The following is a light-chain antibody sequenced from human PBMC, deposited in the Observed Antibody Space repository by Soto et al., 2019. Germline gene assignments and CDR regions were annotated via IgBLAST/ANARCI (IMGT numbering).Light chain of an antibody. Sequence: DIQMTQSPSSLSASVGDRVTITCRASQSISSYLNWYQQKPGKAPKLLIYAASSLQSGGPSRFSGSGSGTDFTHTISSLQPEDFATYYCQQSYSTPFTFGPGTKVDIK. J-gene: IGKJ3*01. CDR3: QQSYSTPFT. CDR1: QSISSY. CDR2: AAS. V-gene: IGKV1-39*01.